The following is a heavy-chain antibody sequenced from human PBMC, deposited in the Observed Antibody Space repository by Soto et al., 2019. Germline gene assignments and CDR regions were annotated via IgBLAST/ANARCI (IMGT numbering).Heavy chain of an antibody. CDR2: INAGNGNT. CDR3: AVGYYDILTGYSSNLLDP. J-gene: IGHJ5*02. CDR1: GYTFTSYA. Sequence: ASVKVSCKASGYTFTSYAMHWVRQAPGQRLEWMGWINAGNGNTKYSQKFQGRVTITRDTSASTAYMELSSLRSEDTALYYCAVGYYDILTGYSSNLLDPWGQGTLVTVSS. D-gene: IGHD3-9*01. V-gene: IGHV1-3*01.